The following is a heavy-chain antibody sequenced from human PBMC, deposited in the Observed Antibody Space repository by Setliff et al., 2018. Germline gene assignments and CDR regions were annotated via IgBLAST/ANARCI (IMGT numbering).Heavy chain of an antibody. V-gene: IGHV3-53*01. CDR3: ARDLRARGTWHTDV. CDR2: IYSSGAT. CDR1: GFTVDTFY. D-gene: IGHD3-10*01. J-gene: IGHJ3*01. Sequence: PGGSLRLSCVASGFTVDTFYINWVRQAPGRGLEWVSFIYSSGATSTADSLKGRFTTSRDISRNTVYLQMSSLRVEDTAVYYCARDLRARGTWHTDVWGPGTLVTVSS.